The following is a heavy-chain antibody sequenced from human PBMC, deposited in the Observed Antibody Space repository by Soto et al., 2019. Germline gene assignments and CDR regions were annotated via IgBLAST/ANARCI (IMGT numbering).Heavy chain of an antibody. D-gene: IGHD6-13*01. Sequence: PGGSLRLSCAASGFSFSSYSMNWVRQAPGKGLEWVSSISTSSTYIYYADSMRGRFIVSRDNAKNSLYLQMNSLRAEDTAVYYYAKDRLKEQQLVRAPLDYWGQGTLVTVSS. V-gene: IGHV3-21*01. CDR3: AKDRLKEQQLVRAPLDY. CDR2: ISTSSTYI. J-gene: IGHJ4*02. CDR1: GFSFSSYS.